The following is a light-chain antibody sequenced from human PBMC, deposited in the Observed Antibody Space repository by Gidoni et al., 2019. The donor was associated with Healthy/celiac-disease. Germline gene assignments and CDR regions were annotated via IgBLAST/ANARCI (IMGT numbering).Light chain of an antibody. J-gene: IGKJ3*01. V-gene: IGKV2-28*01. CDR2: LGS. CDR3: MQALQTPFT. Sequence: DIVMTQSPLSLPVTPGEPASISCRSSQSLLHSNGYNYLDWYLQKPGQSPQLLIYLGSNRASGVPDRFSGSGSGTDFTLKISRVEDEDVGVYYCMQALQTPFTFXPXTKVDIK. CDR1: QSLLHSNGYNY.